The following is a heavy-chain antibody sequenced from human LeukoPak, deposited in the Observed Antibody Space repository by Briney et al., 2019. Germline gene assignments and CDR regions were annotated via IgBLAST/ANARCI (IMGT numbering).Heavy chain of an antibody. CDR1: GFTFSSYG. Sequence: PGGSLRLSCAASGFTFSSYGMHRVRQAPGKGLEWVAFIRYDGSNKYYADSVKGRFTISRDNSKNTLYLQMNSLRAEDTAVYYCAKAGSGYCSSTSCYGGSYFGYWGQGTLVTVSS. D-gene: IGHD2-2*01. CDR2: IRYDGSNK. J-gene: IGHJ4*02. V-gene: IGHV3-30*02. CDR3: AKAGSGYCSSTSCYGGSYFGY.